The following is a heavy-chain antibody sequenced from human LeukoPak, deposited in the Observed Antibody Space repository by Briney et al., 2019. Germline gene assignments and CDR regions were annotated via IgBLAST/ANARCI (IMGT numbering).Heavy chain of an antibody. D-gene: IGHD2-15*01. CDR1: GFTFSSYE. CDR3: ARLPGIVVVVAAENWFDP. J-gene: IGHJ5*02. V-gene: IGHV3-48*03. CDR2: ISSSGSTI. Sequence: GGSLRLSCAASGFTFSSYEMNWVRQAPGKGLEWVSYISSSGSTIYYADSVKGRFTISGDNAKNSLYLQMNSLRAEDTAVYYCARLPGIVVVVAAENWFDPWGQGTLVTVSS.